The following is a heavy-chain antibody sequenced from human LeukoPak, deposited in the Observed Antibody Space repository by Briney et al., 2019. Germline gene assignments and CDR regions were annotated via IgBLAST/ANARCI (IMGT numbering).Heavy chain of an antibody. V-gene: IGHV3-23*01. J-gene: IGHJ4*02. CDR1: GFTFSTYA. CDR2: ISAGAST. Sequence: GGSLRLSCAVSGFTFSTYAMNWVRQAPGKGLECVSGISAGASTYYADSVKGRFTISRDNSKNTLYLQMNSLRAEDTAVYYCARYLSSGLSKSFDFWGQGTLVTVPS. D-gene: IGHD3-22*01. CDR3: ARYLSSGLSKSFDF.